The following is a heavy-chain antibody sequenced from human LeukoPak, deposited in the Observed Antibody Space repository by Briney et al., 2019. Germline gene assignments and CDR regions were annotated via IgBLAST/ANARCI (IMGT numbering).Heavy chain of an antibody. CDR2: IYYSGST. J-gene: IGHJ4*02. CDR3: AIVPIVVVGICDY. D-gene: IGHD3-22*01. CDR1: GGSISSGDYY. V-gene: IGHV4-30-4*08. Sequence: SETLSLTCTVSGGSISSGDYYWSWIRQPPWKGLEWIGYIYYSGSTYYNPSLKSRVTISVDTSKNQFSLKLSSVTAADTAVYYCAIVPIVVVGICDYWGQGTLVTVSS.